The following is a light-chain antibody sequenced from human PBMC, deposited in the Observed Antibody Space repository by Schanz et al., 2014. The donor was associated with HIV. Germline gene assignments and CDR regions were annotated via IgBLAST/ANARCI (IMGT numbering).Light chain of an antibody. CDR1: QSVSSN. J-gene: IGKJ3*01. CDR3: QYYGSSPFT. V-gene: IGKV3-20*01. Sequence: EIVMTQSPATLSVSPGERASLSCRASQSVSSNLAWYQQKPGQAPRLLIYGASNRAAGIPDRFSGSGSGTDFTLTISRLEPEDFAVYYCQYYGSSPFTFGPGTKVDIK. CDR2: GAS.